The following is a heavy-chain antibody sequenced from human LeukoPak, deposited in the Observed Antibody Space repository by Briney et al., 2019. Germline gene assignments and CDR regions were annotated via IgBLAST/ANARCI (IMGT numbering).Heavy chain of an antibody. J-gene: IGHJ6*04. CDR3: ARRSMVTTPYYYYGMDV. D-gene: IGHD4-17*01. V-gene: IGHV3-33*01. CDR2: IWYDGSNK. Sequence: GGSLSLSCAASGFTFSSYGMHWVRQAPGKGLEWVAVIWYDGSNKYYADSVKGRFTISRDNSKNTLYLQMNSLRAEDTAVYYCARRSMVTTPYYYYGMDVWGKGTTVTVSS. CDR1: GFTFSSYG.